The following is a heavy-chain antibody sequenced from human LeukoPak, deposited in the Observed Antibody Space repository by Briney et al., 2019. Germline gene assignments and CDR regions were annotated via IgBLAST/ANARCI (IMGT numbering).Heavy chain of an antibody. V-gene: IGHV3-7*01. J-gene: IGHJ4*02. Sequence: GGSLRLSCAASGFTFSGYWMSWVRQAPGKGLEWVANIKQDGSEKYYVDSAKGRFTISRDNAKNSLYLQMNSLRAEDTAVYYCVRDLYRIVVVPHYFDYWGQGTLVTISS. CDR1: GFTFSGYW. CDR2: IKQDGSEK. CDR3: VRDLYRIVVVPHYFDY. D-gene: IGHD3-22*01.